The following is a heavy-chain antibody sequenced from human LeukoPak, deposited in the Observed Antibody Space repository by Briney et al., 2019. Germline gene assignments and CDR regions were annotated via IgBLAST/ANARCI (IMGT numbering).Heavy chain of an antibody. CDR2: ITGARGIT. CDR3: AMRSVAGKKAFDY. V-gene: IGHV3-23*01. J-gene: IGHJ4*02. D-gene: IGHD6-19*01. Sequence: GGSLRLSCAASGFTFSSYGMGWVRQAPGKGLEWGSNITGARGITYQADSVKGTFTISRDNSKNSLYLQMNRLRAEDPAVYYCAMRSVAGKKAFDYWGQGTLVTVSS. CDR1: GFTFSSYG.